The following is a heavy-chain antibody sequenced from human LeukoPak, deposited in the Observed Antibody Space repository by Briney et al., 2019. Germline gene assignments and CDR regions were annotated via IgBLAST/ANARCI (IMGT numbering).Heavy chain of an antibody. J-gene: IGHJ4*02. CDR3: ASPDYGGNSAHY. D-gene: IGHD4-23*01. Sequence: PSETLSLTCTVSGGSISSSSYYWGWTRQPPGKGLEWIGSIYYSGSTYYNPSLKSRVTISVDTSKNQFSLRLSSVTAADTAVYYCASPDYGGNSAHYWGQGTLVTVSS. CDR2: IYYSGST. CDR1: GGSISSSSYY. V-gene: IGHV4-39*01.